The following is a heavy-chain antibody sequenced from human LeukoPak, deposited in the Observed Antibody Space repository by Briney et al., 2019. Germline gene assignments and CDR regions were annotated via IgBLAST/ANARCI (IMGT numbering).Heavy chain of an antibody. Sequence: GGSLRLSCAASGFTFSSYSMNWVRQAPGKGLEWVSSISSSSSYIYYADSVKGRFTISRDNAKNSLYLQMNSLRAEDTAVYYCARGVTAAITDWFDPWGQGTPVTVSS. CDR3: ARGVTAAITDWFDP. CDR2: ISSSSSYI. J-gene: IGHJ5*02. CDR1: GFTFSSYS. D-gene: IGHD2-2*01. V-gene: IGHV3-21*04.